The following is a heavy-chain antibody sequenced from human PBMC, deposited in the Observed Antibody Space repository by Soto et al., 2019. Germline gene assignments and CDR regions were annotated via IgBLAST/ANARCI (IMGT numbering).Heavy chain of an antibody. V-gene: IGHV4-59*01. Sequence: SETLSLTCTVSGGSISSYYWSWIRQPPGKGLEWIGYIYYSGSTNYNPSLKSRVTISVDTSKNQFSLKMSSVTAADTAVYYCARVLGYFISTSCSRRGDYYYYGMDVWGQGTTVTVSS. CDR2: IYYSGST. J-gene: IGHJ6*02. CDR3: ARVLGYFISTSCSRRGDYYYYGMDV. D-gene: IGHD2-2*01. CDR1: GGSISSYY.